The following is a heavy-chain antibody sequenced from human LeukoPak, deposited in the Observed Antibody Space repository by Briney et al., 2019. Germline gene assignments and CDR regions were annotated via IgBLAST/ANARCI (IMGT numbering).Heavy chain of an antibody. CDR1: GGSFSSRPYY. J-gene: IGHJ5*02. CDR2: IYTSGDT. V-gene: IGHV4-61*02. D-gene: IGHD6-13*01. Sequence: SETLSLTCTVSGGSFSSRPYYWSWIRQPAGKGLEWIGRIYTSGDTDYNPSLKSRVTISVDTSQNQFSLKLTSMTAADTAIYYCARARQQLVRRGTLLLRENWFDPWGQGTLVTVSS. CDR3: ARARQQLVRRGTLLLRENWFDP.